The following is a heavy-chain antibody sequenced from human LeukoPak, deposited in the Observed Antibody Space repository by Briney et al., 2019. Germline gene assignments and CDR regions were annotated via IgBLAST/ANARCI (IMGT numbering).Heavy chain of an antibody. CDR1: GGSISSYY. V-gene: IGHV4-4*07. CDR2: IYTSGST. J-gene: IGHJ6*02. Sequence: PSETLSLTCTVSGGSISSYYWSWIRQPAGKGLEWIGRIYTSGSTNYNPSLKSRVTMSVDTSKNQFSLKLSSVTAADTAVYYCARDGPVVVTKYGMDVWGQGTTVTVSS. CDR3: ARDGPVVVTKYGMDV. D-gene: IGHD3-22*01.